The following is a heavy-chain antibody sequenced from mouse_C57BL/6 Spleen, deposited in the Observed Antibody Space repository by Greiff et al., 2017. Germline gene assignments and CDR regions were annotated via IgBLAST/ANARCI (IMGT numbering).Heavy chain of an antibody. V-gene: IGHV1-64*01. CDR2: IHPNSGST. J-gene: IGHJ4*01. Sequence: QVQLQQPGAELVKPGASVKLSCKASGYTFTSYWMPWVKQRPGQGLEWVGMIHPNSGSTNYNEKFKSKATLTVDKSSSSAYLQLSSLSSEDSSVYYCAMPFYYAMDYWGQGTSVTVSS. CDR3: AMPFYYAMDY. CDR1: GYTFTSYW.